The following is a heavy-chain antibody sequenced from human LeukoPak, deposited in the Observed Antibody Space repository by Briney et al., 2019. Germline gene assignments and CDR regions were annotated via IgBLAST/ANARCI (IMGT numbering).Heavy chain of an antibody. CDR2: INHSGST. CDR1: GGSFSGYY. Sequence: PSETLSLTCAVYGGSFSGYYWSWIRQPPGKGLEWIGEINHSGSTNYNPSLKSRVTISVDTSKNQFSLKLSSVTAADTAVYYCARVRYCSGGSCYYPYYHYYGMDVWGQGTTVTVSS. CDR3: ARVRYCSGGSCYYPYYHYYGMDV. D-gene: IGHD2-15*01. J-gene: IGHJ6*02. V-gene: IGHV4-34*01.